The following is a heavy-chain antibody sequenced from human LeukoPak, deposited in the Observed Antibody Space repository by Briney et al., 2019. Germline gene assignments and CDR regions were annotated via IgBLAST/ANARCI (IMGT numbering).Heavy chain of an antibody. J-gene: IGHJ4*02. Sequence: GGSLRLSCAPSGFTFSSYAMSWVPHAPGEGRECVSAISSSDGSIYYADSVKGRFTISRDNSKNTLYLQMTSLRAEDTAVYYCAKDLTVWLEEYYFDYWGQGTLVTVSS. CDR3: AKDLTVWLEEYYFDY. D-gene: IGHD3-10*01. CDR1: GFTFSSYA. V-gene: IGHV3-23*01. CDR2: ISSSDGSI.